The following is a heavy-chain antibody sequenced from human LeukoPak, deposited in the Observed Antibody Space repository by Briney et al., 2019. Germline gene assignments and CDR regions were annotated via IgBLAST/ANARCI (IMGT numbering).Heavy chain of an antibody. Sequence: SETLSLTCAVSGGSISSSNWWSWVRQPPGKGLEWIGEIYHSGSTNYNPSLKSRVTISVDKSKNQFSLKLSSVTAADTAVYYCVRDWGYDSSGYWQKYFDTWGQGTLVTVSS. CDR3: VRDWGYDSSGYWQKYFDT. V-gene: IGHV4-4*02. CDR1: GGSISSSNW. CDR2: IYHSGST. D-gene: IGHD3-22*01. J-gene: IGHJ4*02.